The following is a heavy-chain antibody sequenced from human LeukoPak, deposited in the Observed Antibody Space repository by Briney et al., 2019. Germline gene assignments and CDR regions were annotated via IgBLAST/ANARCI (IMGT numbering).Heavy chain of an antibody. D-gene: IGHD3-10*01. CDR2: ISSNGGST. Sequence: AGGSLRLSCAASGFTFSSYAMHWVRQAPGKGLEYVSAISSNGGSTYYANSVKGRFTISRDNSKNTLYLQMGSLRAEDMAAYYCARGGLLWSPHWFDPWGQGTLVTVSS. V-gene: IGHV3-64*01. CDR1: GFTFSSYA. CDR3: ARGGLLWSPHWFDP. J-gene: IGHJ5*02.